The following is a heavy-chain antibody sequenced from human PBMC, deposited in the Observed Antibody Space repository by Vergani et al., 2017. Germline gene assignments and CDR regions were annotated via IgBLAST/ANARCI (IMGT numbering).Heavy chain of an antibody. V-gene: IGHV3-23*01. D-gene: IGHD3/OR15-3a*01. CDR3: AKDRTATDFWDY. CDR2: ISGSGGST. J-gene: IGHJ4*02. Sequence: EVQLLESGGGLVQPGGSLRLSCAASGFTFSSYAMSWVRQAPGKGLEWVSAISGSGGSTYYADSVKGRFTISRDNAKNTLYLQMNSLRAEDTAVYYCAKDRTATDFWDYWGQGTLVTVSS. CDR1: GFTFSSYA.